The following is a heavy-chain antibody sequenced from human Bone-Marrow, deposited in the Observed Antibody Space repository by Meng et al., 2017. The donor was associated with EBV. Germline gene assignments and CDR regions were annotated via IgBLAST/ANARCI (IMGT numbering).Heavy chain of an antibody. CDR3: AKSRSSTPGVVDY. D-gene: IGHD3-10*01. Sequence: QAQLVDSRPGLVKPSAPLSLPCSVPCASVSGCTYHWSWIRQPPGKELEWIGYIYDGGTTIYNPSLKSRVTILVDASKNQFSLKLSSVTTADTAVYYCAKSRSSTPGVVDYWGQGTLVTVSS. CDR1: CASVSGCTYH. V-gene: IGHV4-61*01. J-gene: IGHJ4*02. CDR2: IYDGGTT.